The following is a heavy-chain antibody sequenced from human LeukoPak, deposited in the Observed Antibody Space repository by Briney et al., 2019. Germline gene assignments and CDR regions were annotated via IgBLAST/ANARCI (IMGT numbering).Heavy chain of an antibody. Sequence: GGSLRLSCAASGFTFSSYAMSWVRQAPGKGLDWVSAISGSGGSTYYADSVKGRFTISRDNSKNTLYLQMNSLRAEDTAVYYCAKDRDYYDSSGYYPPPSDAFDIWGQGTMVTVSS. CDR3: AKDRDYYDSSGYYPPPSDAFDI. CDR2: ISGSGGST. D-gene: IGHD3-22*01. CDR1: GFTFSSYA. J-gene: IGHJ3*02. V-gene: IGHV3-23*01.